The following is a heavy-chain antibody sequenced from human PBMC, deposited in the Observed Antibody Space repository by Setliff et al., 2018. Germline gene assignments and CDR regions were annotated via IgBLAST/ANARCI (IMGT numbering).Heavy chain of an antibody. J-gene: IGHJ6*02. CDR2: IWNDGSTK. CDR3: ARNWATAQHYYYGMDV. D-gene: IGHD2-21*02. V-gene: IGHV3-33*08. Sequence: GSLRLSCAASGFTFSSYTINWVRQAPGKGLEWVALIWNDGSTKFYGDSVKGRFTISRDNSENTLYLQMNSLRAEDTAVYYCARNWATAQHYYYGMDVWGQGTTVTVSS. CDR1: GFTFSSYT.